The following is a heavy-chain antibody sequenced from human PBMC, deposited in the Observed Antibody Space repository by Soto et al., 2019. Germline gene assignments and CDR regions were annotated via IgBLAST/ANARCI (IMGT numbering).Heavy chain of an antibody. J-gene: IGHJ6*02. CDR3: ARDHGGAADYYGMDV. D-gene: IGHD6-13*01. CDR2: IIPIFGTA. V-gene: IGHV1-69*13. Sequence: ASVRDWWKASGGTCGSHGSSWVRQAHGQGLEWMGGIIPIFGTANYAQKFQGRVTITADESTSTAYMELSSLRSEDTAVYYCARDHGGAADYYGMDVWGQGTTVTVSS. CDR1: GGTCGSHG.